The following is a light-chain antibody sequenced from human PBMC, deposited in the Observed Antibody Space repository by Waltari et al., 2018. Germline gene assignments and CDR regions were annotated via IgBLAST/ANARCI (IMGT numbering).Light chain of an antibody. CDR1: QSISTY. V-gene: IGKV1-39*01. CDR3: QQYSTYPRT. Sequence: DIQMTQSPSSLSASVGDRVTITCRASQSISTYLNWYQQKPGKAPKLLIYAASSLQSGVPSRFSGSGSGTDFTLTISSLQPEDFAIYYCQQYSTYPRTFGQGTKVEIK. J-gene: IGKJ1*01. CDR2: AAS.